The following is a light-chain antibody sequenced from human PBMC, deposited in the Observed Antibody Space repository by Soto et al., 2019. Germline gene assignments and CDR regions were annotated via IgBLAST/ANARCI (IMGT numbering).Light chain of an antibody. CDR1: HTIHRR. J-gene: IGKJ1*01. CDR3: QYTDNYWP. V-gene: IGKV1-5*01. CDR2: HAS. Sequence: QMTLSACTLSAAIRARITITCLASHTIHRRLAWYHQNPGMAPTLLISHASTSERGVLSRFSGSGSGTEFHLTITDVRTDDFGTYYCQYTDNYWPLGQGTKVDIK.